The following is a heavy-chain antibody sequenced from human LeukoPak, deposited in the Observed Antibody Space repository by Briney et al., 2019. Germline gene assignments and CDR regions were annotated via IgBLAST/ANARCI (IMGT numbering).Heavy chain of an antibody. CDR1: GYTFTSYD. Sequence: GASVKVSCKASGYTFTSYDINGVRQATGQGLEWMGWMNPNSGNTGYAQKFQGRVTMTRNTSISTAYMELSSLRSEDTAVYYCARLGFSRPYYYYYMDVWGKGTTVTVSS. CDR3: ARLGFSRPYYYYYMDV. CDR2: MNPNSGNT. V-gene: IGHV1-8*01. J-gene: IGHJ6*03. D-gene: IGHD1-26*01.